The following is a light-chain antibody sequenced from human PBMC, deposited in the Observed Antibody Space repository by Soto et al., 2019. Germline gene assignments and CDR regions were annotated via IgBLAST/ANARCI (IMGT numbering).Light chain of an antibody. Sequence: EIVLTQSPATLSLSPGERSTLSCRASQRVRSYLAWYQQKPGQAPRLLIYDASTRATGIPARFSGGGSGTDFTLTISSLEPEDSAVYYCQQRNMWPITFGQGTRLEI. CDR1: QRVRSY. J-gene: IGKJ5*01. CDR3: QQRNMWPIT. V-gene: IGKV3-11*01. CDR2: DAS.